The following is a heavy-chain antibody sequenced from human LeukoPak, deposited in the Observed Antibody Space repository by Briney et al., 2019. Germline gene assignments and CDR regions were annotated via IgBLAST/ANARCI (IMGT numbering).Heavy chain of an antibody. CDR3: ARLDWNYVFFEY. Sequence: GGSLRLSCAASGFTFSRYWMSWVRQAPGKGLEWVANINQDGSEKYYVDSVKGRFTISRDNAKNSLYLQMNSLRDEDMAVYYCARLDWNYVFFEYWGQGTLVTVSS. CDR2: INQDGSEK. J-gene: IGHJ4*02. CDR1: GFTFSRYW. D-gene: IGHD1-7*01. V-gene: IGHV3-7*01.